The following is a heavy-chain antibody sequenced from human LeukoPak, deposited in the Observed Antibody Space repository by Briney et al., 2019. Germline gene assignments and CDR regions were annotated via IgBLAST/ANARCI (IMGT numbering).Heavy chain of an antibody. CDR1: GFTFSSYG. CDR2: IWYDGSNK. D-gene: IGHD3-3*01. J-gene: IGHJ4*02. V-gene: IGHV3-33*01. Sequence: PGRSLRLSCAASGFTFSSYGMHWVRQAPGKGLEWVAVIWYDGSNKYYADSVKGRFTISRDNSKSTLYLQMNSLRAEDTAVYYCARSYYDFWSGYSSTPIDYWGQGTLVTVSS. CDR3: ARSYYDFWSGYSSTPIDY.